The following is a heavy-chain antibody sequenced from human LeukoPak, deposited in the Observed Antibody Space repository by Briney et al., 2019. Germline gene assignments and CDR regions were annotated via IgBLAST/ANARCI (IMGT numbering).Heavy chain of an antibody. J-gene: IGHJ3*02. CDR3: ARDPNGDYIGAFDM. Sequence: GGSLRLSCAASGFTFSSYAMTWVRQAPGKGLEWVSAISASGVDTYYPDSVKGRFTISRDNPKYTLFLQMNSLRAEDTAVYYCARDPNGDYIGAFDMWGPGTMVTVSS. D-gene: IGHD4-17*01. CDR2: ISASGVDT. CDR1: GFTFSSYA. V-gene: IGHV3-23*01.